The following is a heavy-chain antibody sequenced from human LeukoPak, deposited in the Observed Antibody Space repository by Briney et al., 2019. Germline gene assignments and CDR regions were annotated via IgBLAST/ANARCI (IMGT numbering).Heavy chain of an antibody. V-gene: IGHV4-30-2*01. CDR1: GGSISSGGYS. Sequence: SQTLSLTCAVSGGSISSGGYSWSWIRQPPGKGLEWIGYIYHGGSTYYNPSLKSRVTISVDRSKNQFSLKLSSVTAADTAVYYCARAPGYCSGGSCYSYYFDYWGQGTLVTVSS. CDR3: ARAPGYCSGGSCYSYYFDY. J-gene: IGHJ4*02. CDR2: IYHGGST. D-gene: IGHD2-15*01.